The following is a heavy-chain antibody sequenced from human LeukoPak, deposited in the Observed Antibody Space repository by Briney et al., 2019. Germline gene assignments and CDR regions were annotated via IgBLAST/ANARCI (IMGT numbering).Heavy chain of an antibody. V-gene: IGHV3-23*01. J-gene: IGHJ4*02. Sequence: GGSLRLSCAASGFTFSSYAMSWVRQAPGKGLEWVSAISGSGGSTYYADSVKGRFTISRDNSKNTMYLQMTSLRAEDTAVYYCAKDRFGYSSSAALDYWGQGTLVTVSS. CDR1: GFTFSSYA. D-gene: IGHD6-6*01. CDR3: AKDRFGYSSSAALDY. CDR2: ISGSGGST.